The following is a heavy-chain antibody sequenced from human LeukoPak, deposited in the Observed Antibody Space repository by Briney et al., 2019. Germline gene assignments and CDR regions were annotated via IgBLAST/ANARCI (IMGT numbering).Heavy chain of an antibody. CDR2: IHYSGSA. CDR1: GGSISSSSYY. D-gene: IGHD3-3*01. J-gene: IGHJ5*02. V-gene: IGHV4-39*01. CDR3: ARRYYDYWSGYSKVGWFDP. Sequence: SETLSLTCTVSGGSISSSSYYWGWIRQPPGKGLEWIGSIHYSGSAYNNPSLKSRVTISVDTSKNQFSLKLSSVTAADTAVYYCARRYYDYWSGYSKVGWFDPWGQGTLVTVSS.